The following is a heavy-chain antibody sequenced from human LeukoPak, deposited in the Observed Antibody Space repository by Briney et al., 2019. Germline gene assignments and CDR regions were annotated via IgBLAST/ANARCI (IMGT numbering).Heavy chain of an antibody. Sequence: ASETLSLTCTVSGYSISSGYYWGWIRQPPGKGLEWIGNTYYGEDTYYNPSLKSRVTISVDTSKNQFSLELNSVTAADTAVYYCAREYPDYYYYYYMDVWGKGTTVTVSS. J-gene: IGHJ6*03. V-gene: IGHV4-38-2*02. D-gene: IGHD2-2*02. CDR2: TYYGEDT. CDR1: GYSISSGYY. CDR3: AREYPDYYYYYYMDV.